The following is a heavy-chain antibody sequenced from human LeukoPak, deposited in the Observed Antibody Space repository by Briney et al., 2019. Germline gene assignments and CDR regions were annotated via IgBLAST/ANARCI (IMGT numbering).Heavy chain of an antibody. Sequence: GGSLRLSCAASGFAVSSNYMSWVRQAPGKGLEWVPVIYRDAKTYYADSVKGRFTISRDISKNTLFLQMTSLRAEDTALYYSAKVKGWYGEGYFDYWGQGTLVTVSS. CDR1: GFAVSSNY. J-gene: IGHJ4*02. CDR2: IYRDAKT. D-gene: IGHD3-10*01. CDR3: AKVKGWYGEGYFDY. V-gene: IGHV3-53*01.